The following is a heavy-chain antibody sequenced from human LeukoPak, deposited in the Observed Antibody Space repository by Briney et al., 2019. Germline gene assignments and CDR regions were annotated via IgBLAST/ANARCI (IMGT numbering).Heavy chain of an antibody. V-gene: IGHV3-23*01. Sequence: AGGSLRLSCAASGFTFSSYAMSWVRQAPGKGLEWVSAISGSGGSTYYADSVKGRFTISRDNSKNTLYLQMNSLRAEDTAVYYCATYYDFWSGYYKPRGYYFDYWGQGTLVTVSS. D-gene: IGHD3-3*01. CDR3: ATYYDFWSGYYKPRGYYFDY. CDR2: ISGSGGST. CDR1: GFTFSSYA. J-gene: IGHJ4*02.